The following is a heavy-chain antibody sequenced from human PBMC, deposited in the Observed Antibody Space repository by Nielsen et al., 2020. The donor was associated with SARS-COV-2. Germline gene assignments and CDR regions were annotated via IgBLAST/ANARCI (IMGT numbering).Heavy chain of an antibody. Sequence: SVKVSCKASGGTFSSYAISWVRQAPGQGLEWMGGIIPIFGTANYAQKLQGRVTMTTDTSTSTAYMELRSLRSDDTAVYYCARDGMITFGGVIVHWGQGTLVTVSS. V-gene: IGHV1-69*05. CDR3: ARDGMITFGGVIVH. CDR1: GGTFSSYA. D-gene: IGHD3-16*02. CDR2: IIPIFGTA. J-gene: IGHJ4*02.